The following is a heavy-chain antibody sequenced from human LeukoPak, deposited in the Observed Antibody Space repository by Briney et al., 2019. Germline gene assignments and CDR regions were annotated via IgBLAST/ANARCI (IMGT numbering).Heavy chain of an antibody. V-gene: IGHV3-30*04. CDR3: AKGTKPVMTIPDY. CDR1: GFTFSSYA. CDR2: ISYDGSNK. J-gene: IGHJ4*02. D-gene: IGHD1/OR15-1a*01. Sequence: PGGSLRLSCAASGFTFSSYAMHWVRQAPGKGLGWVAVISYDGSNKYYADSVKGRFTISRDNSKNTLYLQMNSLRAEDTAMYYCAKGTKPVMTIPDYWGQGILVTVSS.